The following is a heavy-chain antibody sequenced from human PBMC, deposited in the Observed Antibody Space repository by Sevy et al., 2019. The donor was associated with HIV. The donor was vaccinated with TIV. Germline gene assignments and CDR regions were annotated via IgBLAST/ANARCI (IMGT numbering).Heavy chain of an antibody. V-gene: IGHV3-30-3*01. CDR3: AREGGYCSGGSCYSDYFDY. CDR2: ISYDGSNK. J-gene: IGHJ4*02. Sequence: GGYLRLSCAASGFTFSSYAMHWVRQAPGKGLEWVAVISYDGSNKYYADSVKGRFTISRDNSKNTLYLQMNSLRAEDTAVYYCAREGGYCSGGSCYSDYFDYWGQGTLVIVSS. CDR1: GFTFSSYA. D-gene: IGHD2-15*01.